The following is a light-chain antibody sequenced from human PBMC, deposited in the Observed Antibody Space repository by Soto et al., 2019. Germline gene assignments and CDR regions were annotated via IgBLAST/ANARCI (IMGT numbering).Light chain of an antibody. J-gene: IGLJ2*01. V-gene: IGLV6-57*02. Sequence: LSQPPSASGSPGQSVTISCTGSSSDVGGYNFVSWYQQRPGSAPTPVIYEDNERPSGVPDRFSGSIDSSSNSASLTISGLKTDDEADYYCQSYHSGNVVFGGGTKLTVL. CDR3: QSYHSGNVV. CDR1: SSDVGGYNF. CDR2: EDN.